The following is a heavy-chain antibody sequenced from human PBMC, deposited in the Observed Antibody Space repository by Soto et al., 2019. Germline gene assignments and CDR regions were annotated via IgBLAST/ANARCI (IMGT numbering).Heavy chain of an antibody. CDR2: ISAYNGNT. V-gene: IGHV1-18*04. Sequence: QVQLVQSGAEVKKPGASVKVSCKASGYTFTSYGISWVRQAPGHGLEWMGWISAYNGNTNYAQKLQGRVTMTTDTSTSTAYMELRSLRSDDTAVYYCASPKSSVGDYYGMDVWGQGTTVTVSS. D-gene: IGHD3-16*01. J-gene: IGHJ6*02. CDR1: GYTFTSYG. CDR3: ASPKSSVGDYYGMDV.